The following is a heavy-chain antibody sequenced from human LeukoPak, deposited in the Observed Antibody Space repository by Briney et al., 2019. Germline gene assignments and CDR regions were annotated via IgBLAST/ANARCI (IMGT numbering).Heavy chain of an antibody. CDR1: GFTFSSYA. Sequence: PGESLRLSCAASGFTFSSYAMHWVRQAPGRGLEWVAVISYDGSNKYYADSVKGRFTISRDNSKNTLYLQMNSLRAEDTAVYYCARVQEGGYWGQGTLVTVSS. V-gene: IGHV3-30-3*01. J-gene: IGHJ4*02. CDR3: ARVQEGGY. CDR2: ISYDGSNK. D-gene: IGHD3-16*01.